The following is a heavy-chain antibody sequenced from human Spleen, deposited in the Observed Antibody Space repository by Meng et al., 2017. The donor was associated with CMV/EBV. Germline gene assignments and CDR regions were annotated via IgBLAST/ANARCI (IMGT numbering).Heavy chain of an antibody. J-gene: IGHJ4*02. CDR1: GFSLSASGMG. V-gene: IGHV2-5*01. D-gene: IGHD1-26*01. CDR3: AQAGSHELFDY. CDR2: IYWNDDE. Sequence: TCTFVGFSLSASGMGVGWIRQATGKALEWLALIYWNDDERYSPSLKSRLTITKDTSKNQVVLTMTNMDPVDTATYCWAQAGSHELFDYWGQGTLVTVSS.